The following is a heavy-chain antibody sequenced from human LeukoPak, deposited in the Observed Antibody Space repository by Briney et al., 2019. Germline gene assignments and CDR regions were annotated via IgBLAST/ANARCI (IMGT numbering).Heavy chain of an antibody. CDR1: GGSISSYY. CDR2: IYTSGST. D-gene: IGHD4-17*01. CDR3: AKGETTVTQYYYYYYMDV. J-gene: IGHJ6*03. Sequence: SETLSLTCTVSGGSISSYYWSWIRQPAGKGLEWIGRIYTSGSTNYNPSLKSRVTMSVDTSKNQFSLKLSSVTAADTAVYYCAKGETTVTQYYYYYYMDVWGKGTTVTISS. V-gene: IGHV4-4*07.